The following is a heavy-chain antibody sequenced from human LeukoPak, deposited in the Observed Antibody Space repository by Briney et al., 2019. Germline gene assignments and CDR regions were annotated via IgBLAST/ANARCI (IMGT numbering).Heavy chain of an antibody. CDR3: AAGITMIVVPREDY. V-gene: IGHV3-30*02. CDR1: EFTFSSYG. Sequence: GGSLRLSCAASEFTFSSYGMHWVRQAPGKGLEWVAFIRYDGSNKYYADSVKGRFTISRDNSKNTLYLQMNSLRAEDTAVYYCAAGITMIVVPREDYWGQGTLVTVSS. D-gene: IGHD3-22*01. CDR2: IRYDGSNK. J-gene: IGHJ4*02.